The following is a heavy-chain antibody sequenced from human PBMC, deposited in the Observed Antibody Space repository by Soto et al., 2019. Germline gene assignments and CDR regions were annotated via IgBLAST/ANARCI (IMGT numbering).Heavy chain of an antibody. J-gene: IGHJ4*02. V-gene: IGHV3-11*01. Sequence: SCAASGFTFSAYYMSWIRQAPGKGLEWVSYISDSGSLTHYGDSVKGRFTISRDNAKASLYLQMDSLRAEDTAIYYCARALVLGVGALSQWGQGTLVTVSS. D-gene: IGHD1-26*01. CDR2: ISDSGSLT. CDR3: ARALVLGVGALSQ. CDR1: GFTFSAYY.